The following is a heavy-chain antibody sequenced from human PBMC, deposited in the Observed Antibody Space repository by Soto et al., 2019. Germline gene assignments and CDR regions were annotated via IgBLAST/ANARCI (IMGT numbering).Heavy chain of an antibody. CDR2: IIPIFGTA. CDR1: GGTFSTYA. Sequence: QVQLVQSGAEVKKPGSSVKVSCKASGGTFSTYAISWVRQAPGQGLEWMGGIIPIFGTANYAWKFQGRLTVTADEFTHTAYREVSRLRSEDTAVYSCSRGGRAGYFDYCGQGALITVS. V-gene: IGHV1-69*01. J-gene: IGHJ4*02. CDR3: SRGGRAGYFDY. D-gene: IGHD3-16*01.